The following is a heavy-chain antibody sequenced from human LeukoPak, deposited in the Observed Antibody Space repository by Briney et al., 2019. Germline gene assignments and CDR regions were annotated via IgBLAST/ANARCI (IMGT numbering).Heavy chain of an antibody. CDR1: GYTFTDFY. D-gene: IGHD1-1*01. CDR2: IDPADGEA. Sequence: GASVKVSCKASGYTFTDFYIHWVQQAPGKGLQWMGRIDPADGEAKYVQKFQGRVTITADTSTDTAYMELSSLRSDDTAVYYCGLITTASPFDYWGQGTLITVSS. CDR3: GLITTASPFDY. V-gene: IGHV1-69-2*01. J-gene: IGHJ4*02.